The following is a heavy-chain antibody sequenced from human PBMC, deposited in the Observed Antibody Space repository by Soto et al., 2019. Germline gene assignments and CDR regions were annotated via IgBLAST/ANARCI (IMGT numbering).Heavy chain of an antibody. CDR3: VMVDNYVTPTPQDV. Sequence: QVQLVQSGDEVKKPGASVKVSCKASGYIFVNYGIAWVRQAPGQGLEWMGRISPYTGNTHSATKVQGRLTMTTDKSTSTAYMGLGSLTSDDTAVYYCVMVDNYVTPTPQDVWGQGTTVTVSS. CDR1: GYIFVNYG. D-gene: IGHD3-16*01. CDR2: ISPYTGNT. J-gene: IGHJ6*02. V-gene: IGHV1-18*01.